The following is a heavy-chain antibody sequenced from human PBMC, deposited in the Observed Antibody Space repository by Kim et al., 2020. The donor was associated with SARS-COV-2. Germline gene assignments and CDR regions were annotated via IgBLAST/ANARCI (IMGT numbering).Heavy chain of an antibody. D-gene: IGHD2-2*03. Sequence: SVKVSCKASGGTFSSYAISWVRQAPGQGLEWMGGIIPIFGTANYAQKFQGRVTITADESTSTAYMELSSLRSEDTAVYYCARLMDIVVVPAAIDYYYGMDVWGQGTTVTVSS. CDR3: ARLMDIVVVPAAIDYYYGMDV. CDR2: IIPIFGTA. V-gene: IGHV1-69*13. CDR1: GGTFSSYA. J-gene: IGHJ6*02.